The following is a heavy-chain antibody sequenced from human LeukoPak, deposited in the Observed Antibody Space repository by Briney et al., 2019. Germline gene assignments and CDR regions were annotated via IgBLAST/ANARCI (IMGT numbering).Heavy chain of an antibody. J-gene: IGHJ4*02. CDR2: ISAYNGNT. CDR3: AREGSVWGSYHYFEY. CDR1: GYSFSTYV. D-gene: IGHD3-16*02. Sequence: ASVKVSCKASGYSFSTYVINWVRQAPGQGLEWMGWISAYNGNTNYAQKFQGRVTMTTDTSTSTVHMELRSLRPDDTAVYYCAREGSVWGSYHYFEYWGQGSLVTVSS. V-gene: IGHV1-18*01.